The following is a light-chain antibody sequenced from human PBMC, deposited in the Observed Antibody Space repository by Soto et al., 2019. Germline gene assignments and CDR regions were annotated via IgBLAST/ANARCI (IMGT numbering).Light chain of an antibody. V-gene: IGKV1-5*03. CDR2: KAS. CDR1: QNLNNW. J-gene: IGKJ1*01. CDR3: QQYNSYPWT. Sequence: DIQMTQSPSTLSASVGDRVTITCRARQNLNNWLAWFQQKPGKAPTLLIYKASGLESGVPSRFSGSGSGTEFTLTISSLQPDDFSTYYCQQYNSYPWTFGQGTKVEIK.